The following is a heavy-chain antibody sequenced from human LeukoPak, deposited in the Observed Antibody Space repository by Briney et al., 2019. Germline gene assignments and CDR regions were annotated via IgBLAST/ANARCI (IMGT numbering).Heavy chain of an antibody. D-gene: IGHD2-21*01. V-gene: IGHV3-66*01. J-gene: IGHJ4*02. CDR3: ATGVPGAYRIIY. CDR2: IYSGGST. CDR1: GFTVSNNY. Sequence: GGSLRLSCAASGFTVSNNYMSWVSQAPGKGLEWVSVIYSGGSTYYADSVKGRFTISRDNSKNTLYLQMNSLRAEDTAVYYCATGVPGAYRIIYWGRGTLVTVSS.